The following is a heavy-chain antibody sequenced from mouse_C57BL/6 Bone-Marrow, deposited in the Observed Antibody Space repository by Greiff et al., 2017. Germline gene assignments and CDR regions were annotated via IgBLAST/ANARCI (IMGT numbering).Heavy chain of an antibody. CDR1: GFTFSSYA. V-gene: IGHV5-4*01. CDR2: ISDGGSYT. CDR3: ARGDGYFPYWYFDV. D-gene: IGHD2-3*01. Sequence: EVQLVESGGGLVKPGGSLKLSCAASGFTFSSYAMSWVRQTPEKRLEWVATISDGGSYTYYPDNVKGRFTISRDNAKNNLYLQMSHLKSEDTAMYYCARGDGYFPYWYFDVWGTGTTVTVSS. J-gene: IGHJ1*03.